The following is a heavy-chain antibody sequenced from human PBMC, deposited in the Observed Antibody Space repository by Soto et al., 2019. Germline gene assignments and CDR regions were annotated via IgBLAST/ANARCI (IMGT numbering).Heavy chain of an antibody. CDR3: ARSSGGNFGIIIEGSNWFDP. CDR1: GDTFTSYY. CDR2: INPHGGST. V-gene: IGHV1-46*01. Sequence: APLKVSCKAPGDTFTSYYLNWVRQAPGQGLEWMGVINPHGGSTKYAQKFQGRITMTRDTSRSTVYMELSSLRSDDTAIYYCARSSGGNFGIIIEGSNWFDPWGQGTLVTVSS. D-gene: IGHD3-3*01. J-gene: IGHJ5*02.